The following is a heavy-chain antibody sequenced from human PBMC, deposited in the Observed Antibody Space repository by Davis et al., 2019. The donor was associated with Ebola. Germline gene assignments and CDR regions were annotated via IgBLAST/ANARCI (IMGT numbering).Heavy chain of an antibody. D-gene: IGHD2-8*01. Sequence: HTGGSLRLSCAASGFTFKTYGMNWVRQAPGKGLVWVSRLNSDGSYTDYADSVKGRFTISRDNAKNTLYLQMNSLRAEDTAVYYCARDPGGLMMYSPDYWGQGTLVTVSS. V-gene: IGHV3-74*01. CDR2: LNSDGSYT. J-gene: IGHJ4*02. CDR3: ARDPGGLMMYSPDY. CDR1: GFTFKTYG.